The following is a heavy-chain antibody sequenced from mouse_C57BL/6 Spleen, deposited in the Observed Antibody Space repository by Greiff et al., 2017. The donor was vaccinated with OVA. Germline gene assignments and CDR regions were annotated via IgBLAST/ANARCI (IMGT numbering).Heavy chain of an antibody. CDR1: GYTFTDYE. CDR3: TLITTVVEDYFDY. V-gene: IGHV1-15*01. J-gene: IGHJ2*01. CDR2: IDPETGGT. Sequence: QVQLQQSGAELVRPGASVTLSCKASGYTFTDYEMHWVKQTPVHGLEWIGAIDPETGGTAYNQKFKGKAILTADKSSSTAYMELRSLTSEDSAVYYCTLITTVVEDYFDYWGQGTTLTVSS. D-gene: IGHD1-1*01.